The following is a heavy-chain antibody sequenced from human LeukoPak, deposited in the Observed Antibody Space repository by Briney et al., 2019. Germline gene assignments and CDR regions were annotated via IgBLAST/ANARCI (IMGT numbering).Heavy chain of an antibody. CDR1: GFTFSSYS. V-gene: IGHV3-21*01. J-gene: IGHJ4*02. Sequence: GGSLRLSCAASGFTFSSYSMNWVRQAPGKGLEWVSSISSSSSYIYYADSVKGRFTISRDNAKNSLYLQMNSLRAEDTAVYYCARGRVPAAIPAVGDYWGQGTLVTVSS. CDR2: ISSSSSYI. CDR3: ARGRVPAAIPAVGDY. D-gene: IGHD2-2*01.